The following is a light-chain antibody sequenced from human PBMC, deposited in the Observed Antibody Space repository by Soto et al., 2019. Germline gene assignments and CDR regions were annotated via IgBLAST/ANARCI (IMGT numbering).Light chain of an antibody. J-gene: IGKJ2*01. CDR3: QQRSNWPPGYT. CDR1: QSVTTY. CDR2: DVS. V-gene: IGKV3-11*01. Sequence: ETVLTQSPATLSLSPGERAILSCRASQSVTTYLAWYQQKPGQAPRLLIYDVSNRAAGIPARFSGSGSGTDFTLPIGSLEPEDFAVYYCQQRSNWPPGYTFGQGTKLEIK.